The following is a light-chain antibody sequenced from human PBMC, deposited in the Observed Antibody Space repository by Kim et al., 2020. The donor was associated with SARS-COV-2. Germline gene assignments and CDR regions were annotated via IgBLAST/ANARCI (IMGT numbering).Light chain of an antibody. Sequence: SSELTQDPAVSVALGQTVRITCQGDSLRSYYASWYQQKPGQAPVLVIYGKNNRPSGIPDRFSGSSSGNTASLTITGAQVEDEADYYCNSRDSSGNFVVFGGGTQLTVL. V-gene: IGLV3-19*01. CDR3: NSRDSSGNFVV. CDR1: SLRSYY. CDR2: GKN. J-gene: IGLJ2*01.